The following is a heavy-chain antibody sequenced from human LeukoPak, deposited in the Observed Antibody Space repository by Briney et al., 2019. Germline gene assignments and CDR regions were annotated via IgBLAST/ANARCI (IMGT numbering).Heavy chain of an antibody. CDR3: AKQKDI. CDR2: FCSTDSI. CDR1: GFIVRGRY. D-gene: IGHD5-12*01. V-gene: IGHV3-66*04. J-gene: IGHJ4*02. Sequence: GGSLRLSCAASGFIVRGRYINWVRQVPGKGLEWVARFCSTDSIYYADSVKGRFTISRDNSKNTMHLQMNSLRAEDTAVYYCAKQKDIRGQGTLVTVSS.